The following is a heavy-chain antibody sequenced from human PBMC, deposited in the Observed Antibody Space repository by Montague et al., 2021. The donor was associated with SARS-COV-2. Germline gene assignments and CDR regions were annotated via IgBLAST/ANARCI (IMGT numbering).Heavy chain of an antibody. CDR2: ISSSSSYI. D-gene: IGHD6-19*01. J-gene: IGHJ4*02. CDR3: ARDRDSSGWFDY. CDR1: GFTFSSYG. Sequence: SLRLSCAASGFTFSSYGMHWVRQAPGKGLEWVSSISSSSSYIYYADSVKGRFTISRDNAKNSLYLQMNSLRAEDTAVYYCARDRDSSGWFDYWGQGTLVTVSS. V-gene: IGHV3-21*01.